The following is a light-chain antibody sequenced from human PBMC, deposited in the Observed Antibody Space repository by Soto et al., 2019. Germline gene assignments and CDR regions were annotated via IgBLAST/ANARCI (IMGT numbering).Light chain of an antibody. CDR2: AAS. J-gene: IGKJ1*01. V-gene: IGKV1-27*01. Sequence: DIKMTQSPSSLSASVGDRVTITCRASQGISNYLAWYQQKPGKVPKLLIYAASTLQSGVPSRFSGSGSGADFTLTISRLEPEDFAVYYCQQYDNSPTFGQGTKVEIK. CDR3: QQYDNSPT. CDR1: QGISNY.